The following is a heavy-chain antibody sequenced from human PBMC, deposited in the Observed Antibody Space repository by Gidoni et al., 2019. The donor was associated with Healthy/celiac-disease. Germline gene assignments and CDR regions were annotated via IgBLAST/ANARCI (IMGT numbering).Heavy chain of an antibody. CDR2: TNPNSGNT. V-gene: IGHV1-8*01. CDR3: ARGRGMDGYFDY. Sequence: QVQLVQSGAEVKKPVASVKVSCKASGYTFNSYVINWVRQATGQGLESMGWTNPNSGNTGYAQKFQGRVTMTRNTSISTAYMELSSLRSEDTAVYYCARGRGMDGYFDYWGQGTLVTVSS. J-gene: IGHJ4*02. CDR1: GYTFNSYV. D-gene: IGHD3-16*01.